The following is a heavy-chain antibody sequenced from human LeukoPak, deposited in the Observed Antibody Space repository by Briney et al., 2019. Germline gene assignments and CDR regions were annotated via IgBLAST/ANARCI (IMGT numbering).Heavy chain of an antibody. V-gene: IGHV3-21*04. CDR2: IGSSSRSI. CDR3: ARDLSSGYPDAFDI. D-gene: IGHD3-22*01. J-gene: IGHJ3*02. Sequence: GGSLRLSCAASGFTFSGYSMNWVRQAPGKGLEWVSSIGSSSRSIYYADSVKGRFTISRDNAKNSLYLQMDRLTAEDTAVYYCARDLSSGYPDAFDIWGQGTMVTVSS. CDR1: GFTFSGYS.